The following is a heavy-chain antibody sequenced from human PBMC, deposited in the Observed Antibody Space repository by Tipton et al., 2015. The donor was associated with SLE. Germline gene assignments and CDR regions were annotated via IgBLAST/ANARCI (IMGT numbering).Heavy chain of an antibody. CDR3: AREKGSGIDAFDI. CDR2: MWHDGGNK. Sequence: SLRLSCAASGFTFSNYGMHWVRQAPGKGLEWVAVMWHDGGNKYYGDSVKGRFTISRDNSKNTLYLQMNSLRAEDTAVYYCAREKGSGIDAFDIWGQGTMVTVSS. CDR1: GFTFSNYG. J-gene: IGHJ3*02. V-gene: IGHV3-33*08. D-gene: IGHD1-26*01.